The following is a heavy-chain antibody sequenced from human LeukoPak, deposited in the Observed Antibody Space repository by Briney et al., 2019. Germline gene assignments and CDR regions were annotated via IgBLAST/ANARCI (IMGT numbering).Heavy chain of an antibody. J-gene: IGHJ4*02. D-gene: IGHD1-26*01. CDR1: GFTFSTYW. CDR3: ARSKYSASHVDY. V-gene: IGHV3-74*01. Sequence: GGSLRLSCSASGFTFSTYWMHWVRQAPGKGLVWVSRINSDGSSTTYADSVKGRFTISRDNAKNTLYLQMNSLTAEDTALYYCARSKYSASHVDYWGQGTLVTVSS. CDR2: INSDGSST.